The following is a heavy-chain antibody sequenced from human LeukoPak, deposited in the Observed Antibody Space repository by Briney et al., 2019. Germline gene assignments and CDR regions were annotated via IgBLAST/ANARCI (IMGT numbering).Heavy chain of an antibody. Sequence: SQTLSLTCTVSGGSISSGGYYWSWIRQHPGKGLEWIGYIYYSGSTYYNPSLKSRVTISVDTSKNQFSLKLSSVTAADTAVYYCARTRVLRYFDWGFDIWGQGTLVTVSS. V-gene: IGHV4-31*03. CDR3: ARTRVLRYFDWGFDI. D-gene: IGHD3-9*01. CDR2: IYYSGST. J-gene: IGHJ4*02. CDR1: GGSISSGGYY.